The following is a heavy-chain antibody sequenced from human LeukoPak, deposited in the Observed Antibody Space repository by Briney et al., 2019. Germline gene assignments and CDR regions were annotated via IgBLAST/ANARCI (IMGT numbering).Heavy chain of an antibody. CDR2: ISWNSGSI. CDR1: GFTFDDYA. J-gene: IGHJ4*02. V-gene: IGHV3-9*01. Sequence: PGGSLRLSCAASGFTFDDYAMHWVRQAPGKGLEWVSGISWNSGSIGYADSVKGRFTISRDNAKNSLYLQMNSLRAEDTAVYYCAKSFIGGSDQMTTVDYFDYWGQGTLVTVSS. D-gene: IGHD4-23*01. CDR3: AKSFIGGSDQMTTVDYFDY.